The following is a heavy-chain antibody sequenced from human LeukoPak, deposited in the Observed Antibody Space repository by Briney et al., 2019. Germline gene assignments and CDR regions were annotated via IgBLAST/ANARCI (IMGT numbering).Heavy chain of an antibody. CDR3: ARLRSSSLVDY. CDR1: GGSISSGDYY. Sequence: SQTLSLTCTVSGGSISSGDYYWSWIRQPPGKGLEWIGYIYYSGSTHYNPSLKSRVTISVDTSKNQFSLKLSSVTAADTAVYYCARLRSSSLVDYWGQGTLVTVSS. CDR2: IYYSGST. J-gene: IGHJ4*02. D-gene: IGHD6-13*01. V-gene: IGHV4-30-4*08.